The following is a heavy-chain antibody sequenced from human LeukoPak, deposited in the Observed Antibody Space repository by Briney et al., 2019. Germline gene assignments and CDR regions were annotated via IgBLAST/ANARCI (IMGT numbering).Heavy chain of an antibody. Sequence: ASVKVSCKASGGTFSSYAISWVRQVPGQGLEWMGGIIPIFGTANYAQKFQGRVTITTDESTSTAYMELSSLRSEDTAVYYCARVITRGYYYMGVWGKGTTVTVSS. CDR1: GGTFSSYA. V-gene: IGHV1-69*05. J-gene: IGHJ6*03. CDR3: ARVITRGYYYMGV. CDR2: IIPIFGTA.